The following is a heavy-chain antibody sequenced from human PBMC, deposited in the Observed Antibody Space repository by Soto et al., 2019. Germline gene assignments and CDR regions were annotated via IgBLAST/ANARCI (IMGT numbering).Heavy chain of an antibody. CDR3: AKGVGLYYYYGMDV. Sequence: EVQLLESGGGLVQPGGSLRLSCAASGFTFSSYAMRWVRQAPGKGLEWVSAISGSGGSTYYADSVKGRFTISRDNSKNTLYLQMNSLRAEDTAVYYCAKGVGLYYYYGMDVWGQGTTVTVSS. V-gene: IGHV3-23*01. CDR1: GFTFSSYA. J-gene: IGHJ6*02. CDR2: ISGSGGST.